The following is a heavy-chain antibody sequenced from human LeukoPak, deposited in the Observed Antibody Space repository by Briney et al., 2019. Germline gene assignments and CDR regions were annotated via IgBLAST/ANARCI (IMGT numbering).Heavy chain of an antibody. CDR3: ARAFPYGDYSAGPDY. CDR1: GFTFSSYA. J-gene: IGHJ4*02. Sequence: GRSLRLSCAASGFTFSSYAMHWVRQAPGKGLEWVAVISYDGSNKYYADSLKGRFTISRDNSKNTLYLQMNSLRAEDTAVYYCARAFPYGDYSAGPDYWGQGTLVTVSS. CDR2: ISYDGSNK. V-gene: IGHV3-30*04. D-gene: IGHD4-17*01.